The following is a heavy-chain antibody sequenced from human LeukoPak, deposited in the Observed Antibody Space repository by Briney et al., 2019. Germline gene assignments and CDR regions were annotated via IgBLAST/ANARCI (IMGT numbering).Heavy chain of an antibody. V-gene: IGHV4-4*07. CDR2: IYTSGST. CDR3: ARALRPGSGSYYYYYYMDV. D-gene: IGHD3-10*01. J-gene: IGHJ6*03. CDR1: GGSISSYY. Sequence: SETLSLTCTVSGGSISSYYWSWIRQPAGKGLEWIGHIYTSGSTNYNPSLKSRVTMSVDTSKNQFSLKLSSVTAADTAVYYCARALRPGSGSYYYYYYMDVWGKGTTVTISS.